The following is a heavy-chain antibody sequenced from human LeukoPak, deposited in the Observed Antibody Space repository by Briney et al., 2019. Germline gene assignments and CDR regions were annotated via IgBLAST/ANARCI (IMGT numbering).Heavy chain of an antibody. J-gene: IGHJ4*02. CDR2: ISGSVGST. D-gene: IGHD6-13*01. V-gene: IGHV3-23*01. CDR1: GFTFNTYA. Sequence: GGSLRLSCAASGFTFNTYAMSWVRQAPGKGLEWVSAISGSVGSTYYADSVKGRFTISRDNSKNTLYLQMKSLRVEDTAVYYCGKGGNSWYKEEYYFDYWGQGTLVTVSS. CDR3: GKGGNSWYKEEYYFDY.